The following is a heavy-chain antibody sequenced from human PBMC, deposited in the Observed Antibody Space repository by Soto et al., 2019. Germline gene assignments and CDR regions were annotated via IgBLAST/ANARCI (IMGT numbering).Heavy chain of an antibody. Sequence: SETLSLTCTVSGGSISSGGYYWSWIRQHPGKGLEWIGYIYYSGSTYYNPSLKNRVTISVDTSKNQFSLKLSSVTAADTAVYYCARISGIAAAGTWLHPWGQGTLVTVS. V-gene: IGHV4-31*03. CDR1: GGSISSGGYY. D-gene: IGHD6-13*01. CDR3: ARISGIAAAGTWLHP. CDR2: IYYSGST. J-gene: IGHJ5*02.